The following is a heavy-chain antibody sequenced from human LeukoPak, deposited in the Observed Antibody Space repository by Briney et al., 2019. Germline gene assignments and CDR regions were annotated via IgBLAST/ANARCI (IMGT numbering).Heavy chain of an antibody. V-gene: IGHV4-59*01. CDR1: GGSFSGYY. J-gene: IGHJ4*02. CDR3: ASGTYYYDSSGVRYDY. Sequence: PSETLSLTCAVYGGSFSGYYWSWIRQPPGKGLEWIGYIYYSGSTNYNPSLKSRVTISVDTSKNQFSLKLSSVTAADTAVYYCASGTYYYDSSGVRYDYWGQGTLVTVSS. D-gene: IGHD3-22*01. CDR2: IYYSGST.